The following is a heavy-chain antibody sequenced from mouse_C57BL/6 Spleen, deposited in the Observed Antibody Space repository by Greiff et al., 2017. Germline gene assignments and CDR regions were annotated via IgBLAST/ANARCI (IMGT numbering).Heavy chain of an antibody. CDR3: ARDDGSSYGDY. V-gene: IGHV1-78*01. Sequence: VKLMESDAELVKPGASVKISCKVSGYTFTDHTVHWMKQRPEQGLEWIGYIYPRDGSTKYNEKFKGKATLTADKSSSTAYMQLNSLTSEDSAVYFCARDDGSSYGDYWGQGTTLTVSS. J-gene: IGHJ2*01. CDR1: GYTFTDHT. CDR2: IYPRDGST. D-gene: IGHD1-1*01.